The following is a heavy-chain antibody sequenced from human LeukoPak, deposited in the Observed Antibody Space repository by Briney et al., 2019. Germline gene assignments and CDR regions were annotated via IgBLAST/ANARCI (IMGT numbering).Heavy chain of an antibody. D-gene: IGHD6-19*01. J-gene: IGHJ4*02. Sequence: GASVKVSCKASGYTFTGYYIYWVRQAPGQGLEWMGWINPNSGGTNYAQKFQGRVTMTRDTSISTAYMELSRLRSDDTAVYYCARVVAYSSGWSFDYWGQGTLVTVSS. V-gene: IGHV1-2*02. CDR1: GYTFTGYY. CDR2: INPNSGGT. CDR3: ARVVAYSSGWSFDY.